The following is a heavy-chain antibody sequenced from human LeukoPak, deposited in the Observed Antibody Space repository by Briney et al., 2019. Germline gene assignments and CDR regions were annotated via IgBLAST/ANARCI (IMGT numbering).Heavy chain of an antibody. V-gene: IGHV3-30-3*01. D-gene: IGHD3-9*01. CDR1: GFTFSSYA. CDR2: ISYDGSNK. CDR3: ARDYDILTGQDPHFDY. Sequence: PGGSLRLSCAASGFTFSSYAMHWVRQAPGKGLEWVAVISYDGSNKYYADSVKGRFTISRDNAKNSLYLQMNSLRAEDTAVYYCARDYDILTGQDPHFDYWGQGTLVTVSS. J-gene: IGHJ4*02.